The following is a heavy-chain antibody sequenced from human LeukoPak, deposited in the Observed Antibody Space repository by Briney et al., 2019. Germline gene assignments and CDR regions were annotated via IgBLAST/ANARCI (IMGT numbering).Heavy chain of an antibody. CDR2: IKEDGSEK. J-gene: IGHJ6*02. V-gene: IGHV3-7*01. CDR3: ARRGITISGVLVYHYSGLDV. Sequence: GGSLRLSCAGSGFTFRRHWMNWVREAPGKGLEWVVGIKEDGSEKHCVDAVSGRFTISRDNAKNSLHLQMSSLRAKDTAVYYCARRGITISGVLVYHYSGLDVWGQGTTVTVSS. CDR1: GFTFRRHW. D-gene: IGHD3-3*01.